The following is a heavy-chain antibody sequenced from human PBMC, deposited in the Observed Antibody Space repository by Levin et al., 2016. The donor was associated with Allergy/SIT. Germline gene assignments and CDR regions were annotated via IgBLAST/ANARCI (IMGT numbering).Heavy chain of an antibody. CDR2: ISSSSSYT. V-gene: IGHV3-11*06. Sequence: WIRQPPGKGLEWVSYISSSSSYTNYADSVKGRFTISRDNAKNSLYLQMNSLRAEDTAVYYCASSGVSSSWYGEYYYYGMDVWGQGTTVTVSS. CDR3: ASSGVSSSWYGEYYYYGMDV. J-gene: IGHJ6*02. D-gene: IGHD6-13*01.